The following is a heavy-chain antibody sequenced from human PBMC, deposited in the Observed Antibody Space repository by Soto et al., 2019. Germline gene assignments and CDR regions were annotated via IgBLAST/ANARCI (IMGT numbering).Heavy chain of an antibody. V-gene: IGHV4-30-4*01. CDR1: GASVKSEINI. CDR2: ISYSGSP. J-gene: IGHJ4*02. D-gene: IGHD1-26*01. CDR3: ARVRIVGSTTFNS. Sequence: QVQLQESGPGLVKPSQTLSLTCTVSGASVKSEINIWSWFRQPPGKGLEWIGYISYSGSPANKSSLRNRVIIPVDSSKIQVSLKLNSATSADTAVYYCARVRIVGSTTFNSWGQGTLVTASS.